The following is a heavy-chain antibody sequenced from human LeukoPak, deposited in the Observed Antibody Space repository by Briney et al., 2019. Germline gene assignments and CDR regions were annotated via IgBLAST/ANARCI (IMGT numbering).Heavy chain of an antibody. V-gene: IGHV1-18*01. J-gene: IGHJ5*02. CDR1: GYTFTSYG. CDR3: ARVRIVVVVAATFGDWFDP. CDR2: ISAYNGNT. D-gene: IGHD2-15*01. Sequence: ASVKVSCEASGYTFTSYGISWVRQAPGQGLEWMGWISAYNGNTNYAQKLQGRVTMTTDTSTSTAYMELRSLRSDDTAVYYCARVRIVVVVAATFGDWFDPWGQGTLVTVSS.